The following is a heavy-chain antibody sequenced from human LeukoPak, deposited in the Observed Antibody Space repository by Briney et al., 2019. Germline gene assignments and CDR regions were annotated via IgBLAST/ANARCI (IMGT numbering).Heavy chain of an antibody. J-gene: IGHJ6*03. CDR1: GYTFTGYY. V-gene: IGHV1-2*02. CDR2: INPNSGGT. CDR3: ATQQGYYYYMDV. Sequence: VASVKVSCKASGYTFTGYYMHWVRQAPGQGLEGMGWINPNSGGTNYAQKFQGRVTMTRDTSISTAYMELSRLRSDDTAVYDCATQQGYYYYMDVWGKGTTVTVSS.